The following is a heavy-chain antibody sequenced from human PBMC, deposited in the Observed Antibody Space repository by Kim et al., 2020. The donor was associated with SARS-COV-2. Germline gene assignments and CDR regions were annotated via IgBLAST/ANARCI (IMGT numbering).Heavy chain of an antibody. CDR3: ARDRSLLGSKYDVPDYSMDV. J-gene: IGHJ6*02. CDR1: GYTFIRYY. D-gene: IGHD3-10*02. Sequence: ASVKVSCKASGYTFIRYYIHWVRQAPGQGLEWVGWMHPTSGGADYAQKFQGRVSMTTDTSTSTAYLELSSLRSDDSAVYYCARDRSLLGSKYDVPDYSMDVWGQGTTVTVSS. V-gene: IGHV1-2*02. CDR2: MHPTSGGA.